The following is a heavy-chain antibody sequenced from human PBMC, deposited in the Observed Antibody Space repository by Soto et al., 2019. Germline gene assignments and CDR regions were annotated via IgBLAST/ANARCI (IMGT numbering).Heavy chain of an antibody. CDR2: INHSGST. CDR1: GGSFSGYY. J-gene: IGHJ6*02. V-gene: IGHV4-34*01. D-gene: IGHD1-26*01. CDR3: ARAALSGSYYYYYYYGMDV. Sequence: SETLSLTCAVYGGSFSGYYWSWIRQPPGKGLEWIGEINHSGSTNYNPSLKSRVTISVDTSKNQFSLRLSSVTAADTAVYYCARAALSGSYYYYYYYGMDVWGQGTTVTVSS.